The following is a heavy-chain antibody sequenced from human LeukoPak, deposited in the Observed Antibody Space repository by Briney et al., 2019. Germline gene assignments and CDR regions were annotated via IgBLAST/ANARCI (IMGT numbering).Heavy chain of an antibody. Sequence: GGSLRLSCVASGFSFSNYAMTWVRQAPGKGLEWVSTIRSSGSNTYYTDSVKGRSAISRDNSKNTVYLQLNSLRPEDTALYYCTGNWELPDYWGQGTLVTVSS. J-gene: IGHJ4*02. CDR1: GFSFSNYA. CDR2: IRSSGSNT. V-gene: IGHV3-23*01. D-gene: IGHD1-26*01. CDR3: TGNWELPDY.